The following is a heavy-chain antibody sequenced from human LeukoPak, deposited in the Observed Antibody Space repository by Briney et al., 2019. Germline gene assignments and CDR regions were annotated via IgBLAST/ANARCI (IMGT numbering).Heavy chain of an antibody. Sequence: GGSLRLSSTASGFTFSSYAMSWVRQAPGKGLEWVSAISGSGGSTYYADSVKGRFTISRDNSKNTLYLQMDSLRGEDTAVYYCAKVPSITIFGVVYDAFDIWGQGTMVTVSS. D-gene: IGHD3-3*01. J-gene: IGHJ3*02. CDR1: GFTFSSYA. CDR2: ISGSGGST. CDR3: AKVPSITIFGVVYDAFDI. V-gene: IGHV3-23*01.